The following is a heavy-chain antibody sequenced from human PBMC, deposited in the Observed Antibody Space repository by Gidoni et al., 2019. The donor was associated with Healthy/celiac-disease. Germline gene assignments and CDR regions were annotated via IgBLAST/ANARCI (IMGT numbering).Heavy chain of an antibody. J-gene: IGHJ4*02. D-gene: IGHD1-26*01. CDR2: IGTAGDT. Sequence: EVQLVESGGGLVQPGGSLRLSCAASGFPFSSYDMHWVLQATGKGLEWVSAIGTAGDTYYPGSVKGRCTISRENAKNSLYLQMHSLRAGDTAVYYCARGWDLDYWGQGTLVTVSS. CDR3: ARGWDLDY. CDR1: GFPFSSYD. V-gene: IGHV3-13*04.